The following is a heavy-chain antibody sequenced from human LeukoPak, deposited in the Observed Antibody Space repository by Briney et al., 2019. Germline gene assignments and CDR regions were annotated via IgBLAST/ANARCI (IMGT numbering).Heavy chain of an antibody. CDR2: IYYSGST. Sequence: SETLSLTCTVSGGSISSSSYYWGWIRQPPGKGLEWIGSIYYSGSTYYNPSLKSRVTISVDTSKNQFSLKLSSVTAADTAVYYCAGSGSYLRWFDPWGQGTLVTVSS. CDR1: GGSISSSSYY. J-gene: IGHJ5*02. D-gene: IGHD3-10*01. V-gene: IGHV4-39*01. CDR3: AGSGSYLRWFDP.